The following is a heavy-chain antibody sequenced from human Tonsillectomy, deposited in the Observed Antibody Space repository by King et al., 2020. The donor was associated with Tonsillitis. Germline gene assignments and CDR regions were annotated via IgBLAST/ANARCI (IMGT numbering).Heavy chain of an antibody. CDR3: ARGLELGDGVDY. Sequence: QLVQSGAEVKKPGASVKVSCKASGDTFTDYYIHWVRQAPGQGLEWMGWINPNSGGTNYAQKFQGRVTMTRDTSISTAYMELRRLRSDDSAMYYCARGLELGDGVDYWGQGTLVTVAS. V-gene: IGHV1-2*02. J-gene: IGHJ4*02. CDR1: GDTFTDYY. D-gene: IGHD1-7*01. CDR2: INPNSGGT.